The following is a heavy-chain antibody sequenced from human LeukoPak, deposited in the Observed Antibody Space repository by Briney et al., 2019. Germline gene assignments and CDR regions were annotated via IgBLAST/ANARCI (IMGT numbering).Heavy chain of an antibody. CDR2: ISYDGSNK. CDR3: AKVAISILVDTAMVADFDY. V-gene: IGHV3-30*18. D-gene: IGHD5-18*01. Sequence: GRSLRLSCAASGFTFSSYGMHWVRQAPGKGLEWVAVISYDGSNKYYADSVKGRFTISRDNSKNTLYLQMNSLRAEDTAVYYCAKVAISILVDTAMVADFDYWGQGTLVTVSS. CDR1: GFTFSSYG. J-gene: IGHJ4*02.